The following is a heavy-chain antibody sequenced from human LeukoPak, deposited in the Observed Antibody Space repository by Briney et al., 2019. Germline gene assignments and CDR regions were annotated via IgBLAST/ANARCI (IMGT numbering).Heavy chain of an antibody. J-gene: IGHJ6*03. Sequence: GGSLRLSCAASGFAFSNYGMNWVRQAPGKGLEWVSAISGSGGSTYYADSVKGRFTISRDNSKNTLYLQMNSLRAEDTAVYYCAKSPAGYGGRHYYYYYMDVWGKGTTVTVSS. CDR2: ISGSGGST. V-gene: IGHV3-23*01. D-gene: IGHD4-23*01. CDR3: AKSPAGYGGRHYYYYYMDV. CDR1: GFAFSNYG.